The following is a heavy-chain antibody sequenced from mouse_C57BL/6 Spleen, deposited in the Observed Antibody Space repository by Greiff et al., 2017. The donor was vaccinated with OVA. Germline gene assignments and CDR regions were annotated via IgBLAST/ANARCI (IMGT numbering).Heavy chain of an antibody. CDR1: GFTFSDYG. CDR3: AGYDGFAY. J-gene: IGHJ3*01. D-gene: IGHD2-14*01. V-gene: IGHV5-17*01. CDR2: ISSGSSTI. Sequence: VQLKESGGGLVKPGGSLKLSCAASGFTFSDYGMHWVRQAPEKGLEWVAYISSGSSTIYYADTVKGRFTISRDNAKNTLFLQMTSLRSEDTAMYYCAGYDGFAYWGQGTLVTVSA.